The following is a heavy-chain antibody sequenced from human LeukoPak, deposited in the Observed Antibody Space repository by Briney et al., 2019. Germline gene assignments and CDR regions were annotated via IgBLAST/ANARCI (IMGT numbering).Heavy chain of an antibody. CDR3: TRSTVTGPGWIDP. CDR1: GFTVSYNY. V-gene: IGHV3-53*01. J-gene: IGHJ5*02. Sequence: PGGSLRPSCAASGFTVSYNYMSWVRQAPGKGLEWVSGIYSGGSTYYTDSVKGRFTIYRDNSKNTLYLQMNGLRGEDTAVYYCTRSTVTGPGWIDPWGQGTQVTVSS. D-gene: IGHD6-19*01. CDR2: IYSGGST.